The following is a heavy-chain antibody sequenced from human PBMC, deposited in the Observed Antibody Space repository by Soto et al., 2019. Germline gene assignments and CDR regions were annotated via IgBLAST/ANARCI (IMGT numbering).Heavy chain of an antibody. CDR1: GGSISSYY. V-gene: IGHV4-59*01. D-gene: IGHD6-6*01. CDR3: ARTQYSSFPNYYYYGMDV. Sequence: SLTCTVSGGSISSYYWSWIRQPPGKGLEWIGYIYYSGSTNYNPSLKSRVTISVDTSKNQFSLKLSSVTAADTAVYYCARTQYSSFPNYYYYGMDVWGQGTTVTVSS. CDR2: IYYSGST. J-gene: IGHJ6*02.